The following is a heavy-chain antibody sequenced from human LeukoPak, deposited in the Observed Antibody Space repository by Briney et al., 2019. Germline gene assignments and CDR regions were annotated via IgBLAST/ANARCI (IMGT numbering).Heavy chain of an antibody. D-gene: IGHD1-26*01. J-gene: IGHJ4*02. CDR2: VYSSGNT. V-gene: IGHV4-61*02. CDR1: GDSISSGNSY. CDR3: ARDSYSGWGGFDY. Sequence: PSETLSLTCAVSGDSISSGNSYWNWIRQPAGKGLEWIGRVYSSGNTNYSPSLKSRLTISLDTSKNQFSLKLNSVTAADTAVYYCARDSYSGWGGFDYWGQGSPVTVSS.